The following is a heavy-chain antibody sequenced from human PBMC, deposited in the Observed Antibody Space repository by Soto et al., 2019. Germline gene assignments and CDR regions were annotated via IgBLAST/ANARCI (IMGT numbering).Heavy chain of an antibody. CDR3: AGPGYSSQDY. Sequence: GGSLRLSCAASGFTFSSFALSWVRQAPGKGLEWVSAISGSGDGTDYADSVKGRFTISRGNSKNTLYLQMNSLRAEDTAVYYCAGPGYSSQDYWGQGALVTVSS. V-gene: IGHV3-23*01. J-gene: IGHJ4*02. D-gene: IGHD5-18*01. CDR1: GFTFSSFA. CDR2: ISGSGDGT.